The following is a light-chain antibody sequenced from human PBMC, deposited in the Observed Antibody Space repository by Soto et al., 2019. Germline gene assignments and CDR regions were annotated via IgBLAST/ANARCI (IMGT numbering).Light chain of an antibody. V-gene: IGLV2-14*01. J-gene: IGLJ1*01. Sequence: QSALTQPASVSGSPGQSITISSTGTSSDVGGYDYVSWYQQHPGKAPKLMIYDVTNRPSGVSNRFSGSKSGNTASLTISGLQAEDEASYYCSSYTSSTSYVFGTGTKLTVL. CDR2: DVT. CDR3: SSYTSSTSYV. CDR1: SSDVGGYDY.